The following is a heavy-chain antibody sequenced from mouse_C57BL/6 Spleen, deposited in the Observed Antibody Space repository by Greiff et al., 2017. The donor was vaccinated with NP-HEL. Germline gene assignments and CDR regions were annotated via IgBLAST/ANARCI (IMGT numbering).Heavy chain of an antibody. CDR3: AREGWIGSGYEAY. CDR1: GYTFTSYW. J-gene: IGHJ3*01. D-gene: IGHD3-2*02. V-gene: IGHV1-53*01. Sequence: VQLQQPGTELVKPGASVKLSCKASGYTFTSYWMHWVKQRPGQGLEWIGNINPSNGGTNYNEKFKSKATLTVDKSSSTAYMQLSSLTSEDSAVYYCAREGWIGSGYEAYWGQGTLVTVSA. CDR2: INPSNGGT.